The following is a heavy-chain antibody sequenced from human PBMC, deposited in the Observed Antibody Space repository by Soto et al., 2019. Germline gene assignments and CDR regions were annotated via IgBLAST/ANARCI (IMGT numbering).Heavy chain of an antibody. Sequence: PSGTLSLTCAVSGGSISSGGYSWSWIRQPPGKGLEWIGYIYHSGSTYYNPSLKSRVTISVDRSKNQFSLKLSSVTAADTAVYYCARGQVVAAQHWGQGTLVTVS. J-gene: IGHJ4*02. V-gene: IGHV4-30-2*01. CDR2: IYHSGST. CDR3: ARGQVVAAQH. D-gene: IGHD2-15*01. CDR1: GGSISSGGYS.